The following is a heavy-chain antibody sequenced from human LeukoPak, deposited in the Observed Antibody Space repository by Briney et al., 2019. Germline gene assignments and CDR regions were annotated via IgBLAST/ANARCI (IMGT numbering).Heavy chain of an antibody. J-gene: IGHJ4*02. CDR1: GYTFTSYD. D-gene: IGHD3-22*01. CDR2: MNPNSGNT. Sequence: ASVKVSCKASGYTFTSYDINWVRQATGQGLEWMGWMNPNSGNTGYAQKFQGRVTMARNTSISTAYMELSSLRSEDTAVYYCARGIDYYDSGGYYYYFDYWGQGTLVTVSS. CDR3: ARGIDYYDSGGYYYYFDY. V-gene: IGHV1-8*01.